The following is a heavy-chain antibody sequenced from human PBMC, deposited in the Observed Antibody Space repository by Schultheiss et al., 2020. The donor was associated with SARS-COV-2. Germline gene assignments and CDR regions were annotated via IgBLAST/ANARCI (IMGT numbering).Heavy chain of an antibody. V-gene: IGHV3-21*01. Sequence: GGSLRLSCAASGFTFSNFNMNWVRQAPGKGLEWVSSISRSSDSTSYADSVKGRFTISRDNAKNLLYLQMNSLRVEDTAVYYCARGGFSMVRGVFDYWGQGTLVTVSS. D-gene: IGHD3-10*01. J-gene: IGHJ4*02. CDR3: ARGGFSMVRGVFDY. CDR1: GFTFSNFN. CDR2: ISRSSDST.